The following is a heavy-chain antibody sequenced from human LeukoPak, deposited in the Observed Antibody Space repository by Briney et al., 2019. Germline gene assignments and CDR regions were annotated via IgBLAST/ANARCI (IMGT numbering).Heavy chain of an antibody. J-gene: IGHJ4*02. CDR1: GYTFTSNY. V-gene: IGHV1-46*01. CDR2: IYPRDGST. Sequence: GASVKVSCKASGYTFTSNYIRWVRQAPGRGLEWMGMIYPRDGSTSYAQKFQGRVTVTRDTSTSTVHMELSGLRSEDTAVYYCARDQEGFDYWGQGTLVTVSS. CDR3: ARDQEGFDY.